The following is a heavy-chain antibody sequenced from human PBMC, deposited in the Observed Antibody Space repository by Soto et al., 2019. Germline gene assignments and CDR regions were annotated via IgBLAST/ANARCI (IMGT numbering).Heavy chain of an antibody. CDR1: GFTFSSYA. J-gene: IGHJ4*02. D-gene: IGHD1-26*01. CDR2: ISGSGGST. Sequence: EVQLLESGGGLVQPGGSLRLSCAASGFTFSSYAMRWGRPAPGKGLEWVSAISGSGGSTYYADSVKGRFTISRDNSKNTVYLQMNSLRGEDTAVYYCARRGSGSYYDYWGQGTLVTVSS. CDR3: ARRGSGSYYDY. V-gene: IGHV3-23*01.